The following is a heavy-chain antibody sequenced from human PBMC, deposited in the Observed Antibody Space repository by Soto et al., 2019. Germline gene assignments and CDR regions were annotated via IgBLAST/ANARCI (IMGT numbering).Heavy chain of an antibody. D-gene: IGHD2-2*01. Sequence: QVQLVQSGAEVKKPGSSVKVSCKASGGTFGSYAISWVRQAPGQGLEWMGGIIPIPGTANYAQKVQGTVTSAADESTSTAYMERRSLRSEDTAVYYCARSQGSSSSLEIYYSYYYGMDVWGQGTTVTVSS. CDR3: ARSQGSSSSLEIYYSYYYGMDV. V-gene: IGHV1-69*01. CDR1: GGTFGSYA. J-gene: IGHJ6*02. CDR2: IIPIPGTA.